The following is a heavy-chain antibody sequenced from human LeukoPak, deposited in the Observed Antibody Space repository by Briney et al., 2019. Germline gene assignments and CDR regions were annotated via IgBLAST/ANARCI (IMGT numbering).Heavy chain of an antibody. CDR3: ATAIVVVPAAMALGI. CDR2: IGAYNGNT. Sequence: ASVKVSCKVSGYTLTELSMHWVRQAPGQGLEWMGWIGAYNGNTKYAQNLQGRVTMTTDTSTSTAYMELRSLRSDDTAVYYCATAIVVVPAAMALGIWGQGTKVTVSS. D-gene: IGHD2-2*01. J-gene: IGHJ3*02. V-gene: IGHV1-18*01. CDR1: GYTLTELS.